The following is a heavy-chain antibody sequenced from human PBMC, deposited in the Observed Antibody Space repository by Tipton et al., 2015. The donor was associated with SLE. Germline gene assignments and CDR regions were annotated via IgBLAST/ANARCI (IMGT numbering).Heavy chain of an antibody. V-gene: IGHV4-34*01. CDR1: GGSFSGYY. D-gene: IGHD3-3*01. CDR3: ARYITIFGVVMVY. Sequence: TLSLTCAVYGGSFSGYYWTWIRQPPGKGLEWIGEIDHSGSSNYNPSLKSRVTISVDTSKNQFSLKLTSVTAADTAVYYCARYITIFGVVMVYWGQGTLVTVSS. CDR2: IDHSGSS. J-gene: IGHJ4*02.